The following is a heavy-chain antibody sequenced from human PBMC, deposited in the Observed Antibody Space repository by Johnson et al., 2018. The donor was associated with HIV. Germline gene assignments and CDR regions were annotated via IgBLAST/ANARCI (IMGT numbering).Heavy chain of an antibody. J-gene: IGHJ3*02. Sequence: VQLVESGGGLIQPGGSLRLSCAASGFTVSSNYMSWVRQAPGKGLAWVSAVSAGCDNTYYADSVEGRFTISRDNSKKTMYLQMNSLRPEDTAVYYCAKTLGYDSSGYHDGFDIWGQGTLVTVSS. CDR1: GFTVSSNY. V-gene: IGHV3-66*03. CDR2: SAGCDNT. D-gene: IGHD3-22*01. CDR3: AKTLGYDSSGYHDGFDI.